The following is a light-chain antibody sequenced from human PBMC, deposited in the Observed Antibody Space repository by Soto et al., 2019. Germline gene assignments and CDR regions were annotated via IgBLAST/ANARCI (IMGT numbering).Light chain of an antibody. J-gene: IGKJ4*01. CDR3: QQYNNWPPT. V-gene: IGKV3D-15*01. CDR1: QSISTN. CDR2: DAS. Sequence: ETVMTQTPATLSVSPGDRATLSCRASQSISTNLAWYQQKPGQAPRLLIYDASTRATGIPARFSGSGSGTEFTLTISSLLSEDFAVYSCQQYNNWPPTFGGGTKVEIK.